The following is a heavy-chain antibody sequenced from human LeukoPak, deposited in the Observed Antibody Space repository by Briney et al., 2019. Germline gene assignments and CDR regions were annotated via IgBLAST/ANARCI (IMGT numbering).Heavy chain of an antibody. CDR2: IYTSGST. CDR1: GGSISSYY. D-gene: IGHD2-2*01. J-gene: IGHJ6*03. CDR3: ARLTIVPADDYYYYMDV. V-gene: IGHV4-4*07. Sequence: SETLSLTCTVSGGSISSYYWSWIRQPAGKGLEWIGRIYTSGSTNYNPSLKSRVTMSVDTSKNQFSLKLSSVTAADTAVYYCARLTIVPADDYYYYMDVWGKGTTVTVSS.